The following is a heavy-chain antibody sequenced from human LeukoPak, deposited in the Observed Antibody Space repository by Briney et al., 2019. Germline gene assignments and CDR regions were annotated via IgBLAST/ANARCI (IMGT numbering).Heavy chain of an antibody. V-gene: IGHV4-34*01. Sequence: PSETLSLTCAVYGGSFSGYYWSWIRQPPGKGLEWIGEISRGGGTNFNPSLKSRVTMSVDTSKNQFSLKLSSVTAADTAMYYCAARDRLRRYYDYWSGYEAQSVAKTPTKTWLDPWGQGTLVTVSS. CDR2: ISRGGGT. J-gene: IGHJ5*02. CDR1: GGSFSGYY. D-gene: IGHD3-3*01. CDR3: AARDRLRRYYDYWSGYEAQSVAKTPTKTWLDP.